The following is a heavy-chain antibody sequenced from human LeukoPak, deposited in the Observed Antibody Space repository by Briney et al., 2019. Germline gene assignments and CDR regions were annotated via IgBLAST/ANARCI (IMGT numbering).Heavy chain of an antibody. CDR2: INNSGST. D-gene: IGHD6-6*01. CDR1: GGSFSGYY. V-gene: IGHV4-34*01. CDR3: ARGYSRSSRAPLRY. Sequence: PSETLSLTCAVYGGSFSGYYWSWIPQPPGKGLEWIGEINNSGSTNYHPSLKRRVAISVYTSKNPFSLKLSSVTAGDTAVYYCARGYSRSSRAPLRYWGQGTLVTVSS. J-gene: IGHJ4*02.